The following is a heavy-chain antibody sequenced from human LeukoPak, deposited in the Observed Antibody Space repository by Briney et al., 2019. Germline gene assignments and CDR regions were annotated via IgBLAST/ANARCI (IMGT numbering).Heavy chain of an antibody. V-gene: IGHV3-23*01. Sequence: SAISGSGGSTYYADSVKGRFTISRDNSKNTLYLQMNSLRAEDTAVYYCAKDESSSWSNFDYWGQGTLVTVSS. D-gene: IGHD6-13*01. CDR2: ISGSGGST. CDR3: AKDESSSWSNFDY. J-gene: IGHJ4*02.